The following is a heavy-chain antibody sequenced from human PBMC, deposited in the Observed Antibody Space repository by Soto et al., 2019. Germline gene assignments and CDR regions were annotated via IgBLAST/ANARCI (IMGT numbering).Heavy chain of an antibody. CDR2: IYYSGST. CDR1: GGSISSYY. D-gene: IGHD2-15*01. J-gene: IGHJ5*02. V-gene: IGHV4-59*08. CDR3: VRHPYGPSAVVAATRNNWFDP. Sequence: SETLSLTCTVSGGSISSYYWSWIRQPPGKGLEWIGYIYYSGSTNYNPSLKSRVIISVDTSKNHFSLKLSSVTAADAAVYYCVRHPYGPSAVVAATRNNWFDPWGQGTLVTVSS.